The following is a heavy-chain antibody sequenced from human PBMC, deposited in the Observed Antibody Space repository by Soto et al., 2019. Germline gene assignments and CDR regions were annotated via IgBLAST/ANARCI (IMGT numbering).Heavy chain of an antibody. CDR3: AREASPQNYYYYGMDV. V-gene: IGHV1-2*02. J-gene: IGHJ6*02. CDR2: INPNSGGT. CDR1: GYTFTGYY. Sequence: ASVKVSCKASGYTFTGYYMHWVRQAPGQGLEWMGWINPNSGGTNYAQKFQGRVTMTRDTSISTAYMELSRLRSDDTAVYYCAREASPQNYYYYGMDVWGQGTTVTVSS.